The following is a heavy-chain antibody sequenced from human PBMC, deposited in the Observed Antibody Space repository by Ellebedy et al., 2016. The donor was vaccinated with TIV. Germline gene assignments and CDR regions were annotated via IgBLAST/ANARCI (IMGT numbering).Heavy chain of an antibody. D-gene: IGHD5-24*01. CDR1: GFTFSTFP. J-gene: IGHJ6*02. V-gene: IGHV3-23*01. Sequence: GGSLRLSXAASGFTFSTFPITWVRQAPGKGLEWVACICGSGGHTNYAGSVKGRFTIARDNSRNTVYLQMHSLRVEDTAVYYCARTQETATDHYFYGMDVWGQGTTVTVSS. CDR3: ARTQETATDHYFYGMDV. CDR2: ICGSGGHT.